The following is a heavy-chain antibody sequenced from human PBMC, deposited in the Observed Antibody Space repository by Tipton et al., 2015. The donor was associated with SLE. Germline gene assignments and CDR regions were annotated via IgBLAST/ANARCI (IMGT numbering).Heavy chain of an antibody. CDR1: GYNFIGYA. CDR2: ISSYNGET. Sequence: QVQLVQSGGEVKKPGASVKVSCRASGYNFIGYAINWVRQAPGQGLEWMGWISSYNGETRYAQTLRGRVTMTTDTSTGTVYMDLRSLTSDDTAIYYCTRVCSGGTCYSDAFDVWGQGTMVTVSS. CDR3: TRVCSGGTCYSDAFDV. J-gene: IGHJ3*01. V-gene: IGHV1-18*01. D-gene: IGHD2-15*01.